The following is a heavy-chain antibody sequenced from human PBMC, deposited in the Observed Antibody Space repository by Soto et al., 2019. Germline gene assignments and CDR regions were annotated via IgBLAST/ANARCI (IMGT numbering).Heavy chain of an antibody. V-gene: IGHV3-7*01. J-gene: IGHJ3*02. CDR1: GLTFSISW. CDR2: ITPAGNVQ. Sequence: VQLVESGGGLVQPGEPLRLSCTASGLTFSISWMIWVRQARVEGLEWVSNITPAGNVQQYADSVKERFTISRDNAKNSLFLQMSGLRVEGRADYYCATANTPNAFDMWGQGTMVTVSS. CDR3: ATANTPNAFDM.